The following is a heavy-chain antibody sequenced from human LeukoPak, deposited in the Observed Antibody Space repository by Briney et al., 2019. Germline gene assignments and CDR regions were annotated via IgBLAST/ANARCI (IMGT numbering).Heavy chain of an antibody. D-gene: IGHD3-22*01. J-gene: IGHJ5*02. CDR3: ARGVYYDTSDNWFDP. Sequence: PSETLSLTCAVYGGSFSGYYWSWIRQPPGKGLEWVGEINHSGSTNYNPTLRGRVTISVDTSKNQFSLKLSSVTAADTAVYYCARGVYYDTSDNWFDPWGQGTLVTISS. V-gene: IGHV4-34*01. CDR1: GGSFSGYY. CDR2: INHSGST.